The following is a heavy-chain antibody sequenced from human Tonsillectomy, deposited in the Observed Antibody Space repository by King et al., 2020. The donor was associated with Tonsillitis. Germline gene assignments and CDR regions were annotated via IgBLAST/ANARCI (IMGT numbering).Heavy chain of an antibody. CDR3: ATTGRSYYFHGMDV. J-gene: IGHJ6*02. Sequence: VQLVESGGTLVQPGGSLRLSCAASTFTVTTNSMNWVRQAPGKGLDWLSVIYSGGATYYADSVKGRFTLSRHNSKNTLYLQMNSLRVEDTAVYYCATTGRSYYFHGMDVWGQGTTVIVSS. V-gene: IGHV3-53*04. CDR2: IYSGGAT. CDR1: TFTVTTNS. D-gene: IGHD3-16*02.